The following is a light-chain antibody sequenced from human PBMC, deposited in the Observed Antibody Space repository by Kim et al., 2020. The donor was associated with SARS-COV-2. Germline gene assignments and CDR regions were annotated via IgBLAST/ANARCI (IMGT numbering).Light chain of an antibody. CDR3: QVWDSSTAV. J-gene: IGLJ3*02. V-gene: IGLV3-9*01. CDR1: NIGSKN. CDR2: RDS. Sequence: SYELTQPLSVSVALGQTARITCGGNNIGSKNVHWYQQKQGQAPVLVIYRDSNRPSGIPERFSGSNSGNTATLTISRAQAGDEADYYCQVWDSSTAVFGGGTQLTVL.